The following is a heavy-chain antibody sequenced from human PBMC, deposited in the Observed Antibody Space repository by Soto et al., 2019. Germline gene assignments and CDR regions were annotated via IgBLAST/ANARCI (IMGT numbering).Heavy chain of an antibody. V-gene: IGHV1-3*01. CDR1: GYTFTSYT. D-gene: IGHD2-15*01. Sequence: ASVKVSCKASGYTFTSYTIHWVRQAPGQRLEWMGWINAGNGNTKYSQKFQGRVSITRDTSASTAYMELSSLRSEDTAVYYCARDSSEYGSGGNCYSYGWFDPWGQGTLVTVSS. J-gene: IGHJ5*02. CDR2: INAGNGNT. CDR3: ARDSSEYGSGGNCYSYGWFDP.